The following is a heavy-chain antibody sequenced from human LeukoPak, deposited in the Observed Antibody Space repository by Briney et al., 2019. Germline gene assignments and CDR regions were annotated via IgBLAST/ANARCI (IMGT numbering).Heavy chain of an antibody. CDR3: ASRGQWLESLSGNWFDP. D-gene: IGHD6-19*01. CDR2: INHSGST. J-gene: IGHJ5*02. Sequence: PSETLSLTCAVYGGSFSGYYWSWIRQPPGKGLEWIGEINHSGSTKYNPSLKSRVTISVDTSKNQFSLKLTSVTAADTAVYYCASRGQWLESLSGNWFDPWGQGTLVTVSS. CDR1: GGSFSGYY. V-gene: IGHV4-34*01.